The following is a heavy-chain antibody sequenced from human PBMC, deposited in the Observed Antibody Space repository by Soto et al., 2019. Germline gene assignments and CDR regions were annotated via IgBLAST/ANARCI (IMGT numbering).Heavy chain of an antibody. V-gene: IGHV3-73*02. D-gene: IGHD3-3*01. Sequence: EVQLVESGGGLVQPGGSLKLSCAASGFTFSGSAMHWVRQASGKGLEWVGRIRSKANSYATAYAVSVKGRFTISRDDSRNTAYLQTNSLKTEDTAVYYCARGVYDFWSGHPKRLDYWGQGTVVTVSS. J-gene: IGHJ4*02. CDR2: IRSKANSYAT. CDR3: ARGVYDFWSGHPKRLDY. CDR1: GFTFSGSA.